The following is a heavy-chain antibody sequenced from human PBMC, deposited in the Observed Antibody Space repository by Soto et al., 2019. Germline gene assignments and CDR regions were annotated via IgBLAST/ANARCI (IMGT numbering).Heavy chain of an antibody. CDR2: ISYDGSNK. D-gene: IGHD6-13*01. J-gene: IGHJ6*02. V-gene: IGHV3-30*18. CDR3: AKDRIYSSSWYSRDYYYYGMDV. Sequence: QVQLVESGGGVVQPGRSLRLSCAASGFTFSSYGMHWVRQAPGKGLEWVAVISYDGSNKYDADSVKGRFTISRDNSKNALYLQMNSLRAEDTAVYYCAKDRIYSSSWYSRDYYYYGMDVWGQGTTVTVSS. CDR1: GFTFSSYG.